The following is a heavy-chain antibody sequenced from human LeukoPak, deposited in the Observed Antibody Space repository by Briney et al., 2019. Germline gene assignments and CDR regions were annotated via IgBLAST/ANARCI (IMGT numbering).Heavy chain of an antibody. J-gene: IGHJ4*02. CDR1: GGSITFGSNY. D-gene: IGHD3-16*02. CDR2: IYTSGRT. Sequence: SETLSLTCTVSGGSITFGSNYWTWIREPAGKGLDWIGRIYTSGRTFYNPSLKSRVTISMDTSINQFSLRLYSVTAADTAVYYCARARVIPASFDDWGQGTLVTVSS. CDR3: ARARVIPASFDD. V-gene: IGHV4-61*02.